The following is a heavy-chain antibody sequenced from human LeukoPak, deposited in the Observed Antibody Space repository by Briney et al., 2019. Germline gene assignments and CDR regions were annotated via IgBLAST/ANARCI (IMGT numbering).Heavy chain of an antibody. V-gene: IGHV3-30*18. CDR3: AKDVLGSGSYSDY. CDR1: GFTLSSYG. D-gene: IGHD3-10*01. CDR2: ISFDGSNE. J-gene: IGHJ4*02. Sequence: GGSLRLSCAASGFTLSSYGMHWVRQAPGKGLEWVAVISFDGSNEYHADSVKGRFTISRDNSKNTLYLQMNSLRAEDTAVYYCAKDVLGSGSYSDYWGQGTLVIVSS.